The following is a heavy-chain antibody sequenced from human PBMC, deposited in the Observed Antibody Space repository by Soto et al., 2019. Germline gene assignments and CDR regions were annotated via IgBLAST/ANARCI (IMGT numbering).Heavy chain of an antibody. D-gene: IGHD3-16*01. CDR1: GYSFSVYN. V-gene: IGHV1-2*02. Sequence: QVQLVQSGAEVKKPGASVKVSCKASGYSFSVYNIHWVRQAPGQGLEWMEWINPNSGGTNSAQKFQGRVTMTRDMSISTAYMELSRLRSDDTAVYYCATEGDYYWGQGTLVTVSS. J-gene: IGHJ4*02. CDR3: ATEGDYY. CDR2: INPNSGGT.